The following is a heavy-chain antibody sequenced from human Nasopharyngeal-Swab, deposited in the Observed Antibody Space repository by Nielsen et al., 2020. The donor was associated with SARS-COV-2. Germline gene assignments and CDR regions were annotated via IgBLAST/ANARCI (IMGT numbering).Heavy chain of an antibody. CDR3: AWAEAPNPYYYYGMDV. Sequence: WVGQAPGQGLEGMGGIIPIFGTANYAQKFQGRVTITADKSTSTAYMELSSLRSEDTAVYYCAWAEAPNPYYYYGMDVWGQGTTVTVSS. V-gene: IGHV1-69*06. CDR2: IIPIFGTA. J-gene: IGHJ6*02. D-gene: IGHD2-8*01.